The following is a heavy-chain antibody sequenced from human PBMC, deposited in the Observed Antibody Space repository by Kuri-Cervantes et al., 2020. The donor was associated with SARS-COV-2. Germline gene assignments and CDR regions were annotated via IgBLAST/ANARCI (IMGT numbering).Heavy chain of an antibody. V-gene: IGHV3-23*01. CDR2: ISSSGSTI. CDR1: GFTFSSYA. Sequence: GESLKISCAASGFTFSSYAMNWVRQAPGKGLEWVSYISSSGSTIYYADSVKGRFTISRDNSKNTLYLQMNSLRAEDTAVYYCASGYSIDYWGQGTLVTVSS. CDR3: ASGYSIDY. D-gene: IGHD3-22*01. J-gene: IGHJ4*02.